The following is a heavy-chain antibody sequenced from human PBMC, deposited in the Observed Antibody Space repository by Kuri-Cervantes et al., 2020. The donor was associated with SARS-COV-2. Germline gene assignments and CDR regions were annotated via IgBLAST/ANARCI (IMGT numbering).Heavy chain of an antibody. CDR3: AMNQRGMVRGVRPTGYYYMDV. CDR1: GYSISSGYY. V-gene: IGHV4-38-2*02. D-gene: IGHD3-10*01. Sequence: GSLRLSCTVSGYSISSGYYWGWIRQPPGKGLEWIGSIYHSGSTYYNPSLKSRVTISVDTSKNQFSLKLSSVTAADTAVNYCAMNQRGMVRGVRPTGYYYMDVWGKGTTVTVSS. J-gene: IGHJ6*03. CDR2: IYHSGST.